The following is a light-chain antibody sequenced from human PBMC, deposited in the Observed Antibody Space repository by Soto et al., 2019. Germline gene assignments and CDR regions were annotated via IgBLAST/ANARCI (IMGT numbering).Light chain of an antibody. CDR3: QSYDSSLSGSKV. CDR2: GNS. Sequence: QSVLTQPPSVSGAPGQRVTISCTGSSSNIGAGYDVHWYQQLPGTAPKLLIYGNSNRPSGVPDRFSGSKSGTSASLAITGLQAEDDDDYYCQSYDSSLSGSKVFGTGTKLTVL. J-gene: IGLJ1*01. V-gene: IGLV1-40*01. CDR1: SSNIGAGYD.